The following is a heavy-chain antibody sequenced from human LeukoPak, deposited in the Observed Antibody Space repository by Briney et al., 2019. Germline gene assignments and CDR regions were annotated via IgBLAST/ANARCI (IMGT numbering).Heavy chain of an antibody. V-gene: IGHV3-30*02. Sequence: GGSLRLSCAASGFTFSNYGMHWVRQAPGKGLEWVAFIRFDGSNKYYADSVKGRFTISRDNSKNTLEMQMNSLRPEDTAVYYCASGGYDILTASGYWGQGTLVTVSS. CDR2: IRFDGSNK. D-gene: IGHD3-9*01. CDR1: GFTFSNYG. CDR3: ASGGYDILTASGY. J-gene: IGHJ4*02.